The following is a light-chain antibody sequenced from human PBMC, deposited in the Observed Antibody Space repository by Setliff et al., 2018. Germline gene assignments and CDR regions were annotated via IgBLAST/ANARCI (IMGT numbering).Light chain of an antibody. Sequence: QPVLTQPASVSGSPGQSITISCTGPSSDIGGYNYVSWYQQHPGKAPQLIIYGVSKRPSGVSDRFSGSKSGNTASLTISGLQVEDEADYYCSSYTSNTFVFAAGTKVTVL. V-gene: IGLV2-14*03. CDR3: SSYTSNTFV. CDR2: GVS. CDR1: SSDIGGYNY. J-gene: IGLJ1*01.